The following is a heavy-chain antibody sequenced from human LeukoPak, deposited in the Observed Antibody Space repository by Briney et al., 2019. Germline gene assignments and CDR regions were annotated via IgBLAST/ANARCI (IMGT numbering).Heavy chain of an antibody. J-gene: IGHJ5*02. V-gene: IGHV4-38-2*01. CDR2: IYHSGST. CDR3: ARGTYYDFWSGYNNWFDP. Sequence: SETLSLTCAVSGYSISSGYYWGWIRQPPGKGLEWIGSIYHSGSTYYNPSLKSRVTISVDTSKNQFSLKLSSVTAADTAVYYCARGTYYDFWSGYNNWFDPWGQGTLVTVSS. D-gene: IGHD3-3*01. CDR1: GYSISSGYY.